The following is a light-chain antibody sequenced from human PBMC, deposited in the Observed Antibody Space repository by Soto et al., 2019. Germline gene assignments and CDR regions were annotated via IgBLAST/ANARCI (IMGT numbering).Light chain of an antibody. CDR3: CSYAGSYTHV. J-gene: IGLJ1*01. CDR1: SSDVGAYIY. Sequence: QSALTQPRSVSGSPGQSVTFSCTGTSSDVGAYIYVSWYQQHPGKAPKLIIYDVIKRPSGVPDRFSGSKSGNTASLTISGLRAEDEADYYCCSYAGSYTHVFGTGTKLTVL. CDR2: DVI. V-gene: IGLV2-11*01.